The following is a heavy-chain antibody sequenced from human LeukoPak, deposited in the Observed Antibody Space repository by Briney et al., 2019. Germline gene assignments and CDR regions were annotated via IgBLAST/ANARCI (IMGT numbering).Heavy chain of an antibody. V-gene: IGHV3-7*01. D-gene: IGHD1-26*01. J-gene: IGHJ4*02. CDR2: IKGDESAR. CDR3: ARDVVGSLDY. CDR1: GFTFSTYW. Sequence: GGSLRLSCAASGFTFSTYWMAWVRQAPGKGLEWVADIKGDESARHQADSVKGRFTISRDITQNSVYLQMNNLRGDDTAVYYCARDVVGSLDYWGQGTLVTVSS.